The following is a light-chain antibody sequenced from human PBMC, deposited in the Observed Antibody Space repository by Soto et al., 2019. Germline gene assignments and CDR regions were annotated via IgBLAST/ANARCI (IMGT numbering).Light chain of an antibody. J-gene: IGKJ1*01. V-gene: IGKV1-5*03. CDR2: KSS. CDR3: QQYNSFIWT. Sequence: DIQMTQSPSTLSASVGDRVTIICRASQSISSWLAWYQQKPGKAPKLLISKSSNLDSGVPSRFSGSGSGTEFHLTISRLQPEDFATYYCQQYNSFIWTFGRGTKVDIK. CDR1: QSISSW.